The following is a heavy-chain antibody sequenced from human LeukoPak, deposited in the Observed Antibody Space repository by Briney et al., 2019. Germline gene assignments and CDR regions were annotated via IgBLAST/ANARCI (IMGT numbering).Heavy chain of an antibody. CDR3: VRGPERGYYDGSGYDFDY. V-gene: IGHV3-30*02. CDR1: GFTLMTFG. D-gene: IGHD3-22*01. J-gene: IGHJ4*02. CDR2: IDDDGINF. Sequence: PRGSPRVSSAKPGFTLMTFGICTGCQSLGRGLEWVTFIDDDGINFYYAHFVKGRFTVSRDNFKNTLYLQMYSPESAGTAVYYCVRGPERGYYDGSGYDFDYWGQGTRVSVSS.